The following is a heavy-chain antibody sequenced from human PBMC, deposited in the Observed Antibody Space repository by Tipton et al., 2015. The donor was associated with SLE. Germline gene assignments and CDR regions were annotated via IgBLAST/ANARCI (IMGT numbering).Heavy chain of an antibody. CDR1: GFTVSSNY. D-gene: IGHD2-2*01. CDR3: APMPKGAFDI. CDR2: IYAGGST. Sequence: GSLRLSCAASGFTVSSNYMNWVRQAPGKGLEWVSVIYAGGSTYYADSVKGRFTISRDNSKNTLYLQMNSLRAEDTAVYYCAPMPKGAFDIWGQGTMVTVSS. J-gene: IGHJ3*02. V-gene: IGHV3-53*01.